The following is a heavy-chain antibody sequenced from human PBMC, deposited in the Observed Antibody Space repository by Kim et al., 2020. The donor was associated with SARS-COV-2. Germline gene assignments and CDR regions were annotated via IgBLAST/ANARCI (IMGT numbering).Heavy chain of an antibody. V-gene: IGHV3-30*02. D-gene: IGHD3-16*01. CDR3: AKDISFCMITFGGESGGLDV. Sequence: GRFTISRDSSKNTLYLHMNSLRAEDTAVYYCAKDISFCMITFGGESGGLDVWGQGTTVTVSS. J-gene: IGHJ6*02.